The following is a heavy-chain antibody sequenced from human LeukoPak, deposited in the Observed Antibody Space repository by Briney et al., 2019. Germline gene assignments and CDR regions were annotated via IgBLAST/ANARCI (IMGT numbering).Heavy chain of an antibody. CDR2: ISYDGNNK. V-gene: IGHV3-30*18. CDR3: TKGRSMAVAPRPSYSDY. CDR1: GFTLRSYG. J-gene: IGHJ4*02. D-gene: IGHD6-19*01. Sequence: PGGSLRLSCAASGFTLRSYGMHWVRQAPGKGLEWVAVISYDGNNKYYADSVKGRFTISRDNSKNTLYLQMNSLRAEETAVYYCTKGRSMAVAPRPSYSDYWGQGTLVTVSS.